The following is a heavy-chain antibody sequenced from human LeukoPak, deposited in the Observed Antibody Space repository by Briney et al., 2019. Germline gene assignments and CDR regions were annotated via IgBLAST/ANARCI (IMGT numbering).Heavy chain of an antibody. V-gene: IGHV4-34*01. J-gene: IGHJ6*02. CDR2: INHSGST. Sequence: SSETLSLTCAVYGGSFSGYYWSWIRQPPGKGLEWIGEINHSGSTNYNPSLKSRVTISVDTSKNQFSLKLSSVTAADTAVYYCARCVRRYYYYGMDVWGQGTTVTVSS. CDR3: ARCVRRYYYYGMDV. CDR1: GGSFSGYY. D-gene: IGHD3-16*02.